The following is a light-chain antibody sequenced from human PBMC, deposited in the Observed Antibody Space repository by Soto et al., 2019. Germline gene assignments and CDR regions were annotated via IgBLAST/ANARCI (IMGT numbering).Light chain of an antibody. CDR2: AAS. CDR3: QQNFSGPLIT. Sequence: QVPLPQSSLSAXVGDXATIXXRXGQTISDYLNWYQQKPPTPPKLLIYAASAFQSWVPSNFSSCRSGPDFNLTISSMRPEDVATCYCQQNFSGPLITFGRGTRMDIK. V-gene: IGKV1-39*01. J-gene: IGKJ5*01. CDR1: QTISDY.